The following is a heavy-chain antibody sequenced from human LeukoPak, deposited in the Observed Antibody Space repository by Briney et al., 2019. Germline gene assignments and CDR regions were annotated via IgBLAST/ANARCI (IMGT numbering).Heavy chain of an antibody. CDR3: ARGCSGGSCSPAFDY. V-gene: IGHV4-34*01. J-gene: IGHJ4*02. Sequence: SETLSLTCAVYGGSFSGYYWSWIRQPPGKGLEWIGEINHSGSTNYNPSLKSRVTISVDTSKNQFSLKLSSVTAADTAVYYCARGCSGGSCSPAFDYWGQGTLVTVSS. CDR2: INHSGST. CDR1: GGSFSGYY. D-gene: IGHD2-15*01.